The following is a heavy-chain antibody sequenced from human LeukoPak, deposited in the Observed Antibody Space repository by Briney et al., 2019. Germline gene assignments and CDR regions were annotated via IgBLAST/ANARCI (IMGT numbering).Heavy chain of an antibody. D-gene: IGHD2-21*02. J-gene: IGHJ4*02. CDR1: GFTFSSYA. CDR3: ARETPTVVTYNPSLDY. V-gene: IGHV3-30*04. CDR2: ISYDGSNK. Sequence: PGGSLRLSCAASGFTFSSYAMHWVRQAPGKGLEWVAVISYDGSNKYYADSVKGRFTISRDNSKNTLYLQMNSLRAEDTAVYYCARETPTVVTYNPSLDYWGQGTLVTVSS.